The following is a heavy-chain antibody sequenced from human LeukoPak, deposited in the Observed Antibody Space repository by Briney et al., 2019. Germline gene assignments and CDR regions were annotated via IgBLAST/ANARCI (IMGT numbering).Heavy chain of an antibody. D-gene: IGHD3-3*01. Sequence: GSLRPSCVASGFTFSSHWMSWVRQAPGQGLKWVANIKQDGSEKYYVDSVKGRFTISRDNAKNPLYLQMNSLRAEDTAVYYCARSFWSGYYAFEYFQHWGQGTLVTVSS. CDR3: ARSFWSGYYAFEYFQH. CDR1: GFTFSSHW. CDR2: IKQDGSEK. J-gene: IGHJ1*01. V-gene: IGHV3-7*01.